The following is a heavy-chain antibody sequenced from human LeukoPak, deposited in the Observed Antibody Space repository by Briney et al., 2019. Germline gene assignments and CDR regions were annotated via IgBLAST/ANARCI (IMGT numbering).Heavy chain of an antibody. J-gene: IGHJ6*02. CDR1: GDSISSGGHY. CDR2: IYYGGST. V-gene: IGHV4-31*03. D-gene: IGHD1-26*01. Sequence: KPSETLSLTCTVSGDSISSGGHYWSWIRQHPGKGPEWIGYIYYGGSTYYNPSLKSRLTISVDTSKNQFSLDLSSVTAADTAVYYCARSKSGSYYYYGMDVWGQGTSVTVSS. CDR3: ARSKSGSYYYYGMDV.